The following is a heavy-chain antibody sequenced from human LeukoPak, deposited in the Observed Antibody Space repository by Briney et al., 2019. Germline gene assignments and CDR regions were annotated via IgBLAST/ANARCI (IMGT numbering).Heavy chain of an antibody. CDR1: GFTFSSYA. CDR3: AREGEWLVPDY. V-gene: IGHV3-64*01. CDR2: ISSNGGST. D-gene: IGHD6-19*01. J-gene: IGHJ4*02. Sequence: GGSLRLSCAASGFTFSSYAMHWVRQAPGKGLEYVSAISSNGGSTYYANSVKGRFTISRDNSKNTLYLQMGSLRAEDMAVYYCAREGEWLVPDYWGQGTLVTVSS.